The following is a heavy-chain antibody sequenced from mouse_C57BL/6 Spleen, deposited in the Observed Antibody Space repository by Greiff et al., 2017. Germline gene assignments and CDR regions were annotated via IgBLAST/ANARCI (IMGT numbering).Heavy chain of an antibody. CDR2: INPSSGYT. Sequence: QVQLQQSGAELARPGASVKMSCKASGYTFTSYTMHWVKQRPGQGLEWIGYINPSSGYTKYNQKFKDKATLTADKSSSTAYMQLSSLTSEDSAVYCCARGGDSNFDYWGQGTTLTVSS. V-gene: IGHV1-4*01. CDR3: ARGGDSNFDY. J-gene: IGHJ2*01. CDR1: GYTFTSYT.